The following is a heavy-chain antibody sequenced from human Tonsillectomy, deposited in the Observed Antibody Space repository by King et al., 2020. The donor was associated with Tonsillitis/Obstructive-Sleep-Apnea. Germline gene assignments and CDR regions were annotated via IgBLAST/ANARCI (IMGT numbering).Heavy chain of an antibody. CDR2: IIPILGIA. Sequence: QLVQSGAEVKKPGSSVKVSCKASGGTFSSYAISWVRQAPGQGLEWMGRIIPILGIANYAQKFQGRVTITAAKSTSTSYMELSSLRSEDTAVYYCARDLTGDKDYWGQGTLVTVSS. V-gene: IGHV1-69*04. CDR3: ARDLTGDKDY. D-gene: IGHD7-27*01. J-gene: IGHJ4*02. CDR1: GGTFSSYA.